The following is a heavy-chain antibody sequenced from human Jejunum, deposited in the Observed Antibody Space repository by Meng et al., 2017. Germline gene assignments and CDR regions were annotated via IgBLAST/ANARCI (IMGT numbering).Heavy chain of an antibody. CDR1: GYSITNGYY. CDR2: IYHSGTT. V-gene: IGHV4-38-2*02. CDR3: IASPRGIMSDF. J-gene: IGHJ4*02. D-gene: IGHD3-10*01. Sequence: SETLSLTCTVSGYSITNGYYWGWIRQPPGKGLEWLGTIYHSGTTYDNPSLKSRVTISVDTSKNQFSLKVTSVTAADTAVYFCIASPRGIMSDFWGQGTLGTVSS.